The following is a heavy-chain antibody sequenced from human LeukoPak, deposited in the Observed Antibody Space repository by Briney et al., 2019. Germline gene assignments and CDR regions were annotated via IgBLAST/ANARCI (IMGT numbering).Heavy chain of an antibody. J-gene: IGHJ4*02. CDR2: IKQDGSEK. V-gene: IGHV3-7*01. Sequence: PGGSLRLSGAASGFTFSSYWMSWVRQAPGKGLEWVANIKQDGSEKYYVDSVKGRFTISRDNAKNSLYLQMNSLRAEDTAVYYCAREGSTASYYYGSGSYCPDYWGQGTLVTVSS. CDR1: GFTFSSYW. D-gene: IGHD3-10*01. CDR3: AREGSTASYYYGSGSYCPDY.